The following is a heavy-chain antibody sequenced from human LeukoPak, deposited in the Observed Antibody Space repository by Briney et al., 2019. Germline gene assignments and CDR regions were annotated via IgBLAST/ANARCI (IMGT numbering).Heavy chain of an antibody. Sequence: GGSLRLSCAASGFTFSSYVMSWVRQTPGKGLEWVSGTSDRGDYTYYADSVKGRFTISRDNSKNTLYLQMNSLRAEDTALYFCAKKAQYNGNYPLDYWGQGTLVTVSS. CDR3: AKKAQYNGNYPLDY. D-gene: IGHD1-26*01. J-gene: IGHJ4*02. CDR1: GFTFSSYV. V-gene: IGHV3-23*01. CDR2: TSDRGDYT.